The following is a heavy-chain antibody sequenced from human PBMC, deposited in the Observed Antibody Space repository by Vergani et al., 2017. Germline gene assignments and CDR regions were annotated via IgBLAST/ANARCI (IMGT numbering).Heavy chain of an antibody. D-gene: IGHD5-24*01. V-gene: IGHV3-11*01. J-gene: IGHJ3*02. CDR3: ARDHRDYNNYPGTFDI. Sequence: QVQLVESGGGLVKPGGSLRLSCAASGFSFSDHYMTWIRQAPGKGLEWVSYISNSGNTIEYADCVKGRFSISRDNAKSSLFLQLDSLRAEDTAVYYCARDHRDYNNYPGTFDIWGQGSMVTVSS. CDR1: GFSFSDHY. CDR2: ISNSGNTI.